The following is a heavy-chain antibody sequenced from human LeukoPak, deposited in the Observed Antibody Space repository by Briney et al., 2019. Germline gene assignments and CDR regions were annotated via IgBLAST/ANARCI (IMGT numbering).Heavy chain of an antibody. CDR2: IRSSSSMM. J-gene: IGHJ4*02. Sequence: PGGSLRLSCAASGFSFSSYSMNWVRQAPGKGLEWVSYIRSSSSMMYYADSVKGRFTISRDDAKNSLFLQMNSPRDEDTAVYYCARGGELPTFDSWGQGTLVTVSS. CDR3: ARGGELPTFDS. D-gene: IGHD3-10*01. V-gene: IGHV3-48*02. CDR1: GFSFSSYS.